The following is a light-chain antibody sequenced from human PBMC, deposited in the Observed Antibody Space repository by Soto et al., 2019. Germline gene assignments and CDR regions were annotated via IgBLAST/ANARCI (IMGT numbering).Light chain of an antibody. CDR2: EVS. V-gene: IGLV2-8*01. CDR3: TSYAGTKNYVV. Sequence: QSVLTQPASVSGSPGQSITISCTGTSSDVGGYNYVSWYQQSPGKAPKLVIYEVSKRPSGVPDRFSGSKSGNTASLTVSGLQTEDEAVYFCTSYAGTKNYVVFGGGTKLTVL. J-gene: IGLJ2*01. CDR1: SSDVGGYNY.